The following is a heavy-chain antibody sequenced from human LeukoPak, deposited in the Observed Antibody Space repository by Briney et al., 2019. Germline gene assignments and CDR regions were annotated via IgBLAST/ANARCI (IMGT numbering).Heavy chain of an antibody. J-gene: IGHJ4*02. CDR2: MNPNSGNT. D-gene: IGHD3-22*01. CDR3: ARARGGSGSGYYYVRY. V-gene: IGHV1-8*01. CDR1: GYTLTSYD. Sequence: VASVKVSCKASGYTLTSYDINWVRQATGQGLEWMGWMNPNSGNTGYAQKFQGRVTMTRNTSISTAYMELSSLRSEDTAVYYCARARGGSGSGYYYVRYWGQGTLVTVSS.